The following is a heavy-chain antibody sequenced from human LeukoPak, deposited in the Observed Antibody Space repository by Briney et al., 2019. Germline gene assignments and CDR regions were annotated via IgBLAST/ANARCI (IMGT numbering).Heavy chain of an antibody. D-gene: IGHD3-3*01. Sequence: PGGSLRLSCAASGFTFSSFCMHWVRQAPGKGLESVSAISGDGGGTYYADSVNGRFTISRDNSKNTLYLQMGSLRAEDVAVYYCARVMSGYDYWGQGTLVTVSS. J-gene: IGHJ4*02. V-gene: IGHV3-64*02. CDR1: GFTFSSFC. CDR2: ISGDGGGT. CDR3: ARVMSGYDY.